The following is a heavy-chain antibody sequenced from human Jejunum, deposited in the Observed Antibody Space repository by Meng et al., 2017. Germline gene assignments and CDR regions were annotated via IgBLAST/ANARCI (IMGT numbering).Heavy chain of an antibody. CDR1: GLSLTVSGVG. Sequence: QITLKGSCPTLVKPTQTLTLTCTFSGLSLTVSGVGVGWIRQPPGKALEWLALIYWDDDKRYSPSLKSRLSITKDTSKNQVVLTMTNVDPVDTATYYCAKDWSDTAFDYWGQGTLVTVSS. CDR3: AKDWSDTAFDY. D-gene: IGHD3-9*01. CDR2: IYWDDDK. V-gene: IGHV2-5*02. J-gene: IGHJ4*02.